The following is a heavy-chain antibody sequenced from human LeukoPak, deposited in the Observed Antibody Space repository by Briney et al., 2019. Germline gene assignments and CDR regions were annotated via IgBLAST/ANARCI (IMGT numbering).Heavy chain of an antibody. CDR3: ARVSRKDWYFDL. CDR1: GFTFSDYG. J-gene: IGHJ2*01. CDR2: IGRSSSYI. D-gene: IGHD1-14*01. Sequence: GGSLRLSCAASGFTFSDYGLKWVRQAPGKGLEWVSTIGRSSSYIFYADSVEGRFTVSRDNAKNSLYLQMNSLRVDDTAVYYCARVSRKDWYFDLWGRGILVTVSS. V-gene: IGHV3-21*01.